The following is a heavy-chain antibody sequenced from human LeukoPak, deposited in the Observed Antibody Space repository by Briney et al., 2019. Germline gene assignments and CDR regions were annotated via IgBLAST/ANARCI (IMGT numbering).Heavy chain of an antibody. J-gene: IGHJ4*02. CDR1: GFTFSSYS. CDR3: ARWYGSGWYYLDY. V-gene: IGHV3-48*04. CDR2: ISSGSSTI. D-gene: IGHD6-19*01. Sequence: TGGSLRLSCAASGFTFSSYSVNWVRQAPGKALEWVSYISSGSSTIYYAESVKGRFTIFRDNAKNSLYLQMNSLRAEDTAVYYCARWYGSGWYYLDYWGQGTLVTVSS.